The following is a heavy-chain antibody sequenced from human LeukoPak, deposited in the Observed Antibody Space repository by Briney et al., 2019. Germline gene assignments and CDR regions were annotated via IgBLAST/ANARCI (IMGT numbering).Heavy chain of an antibody. V-gene: IGHV4-39*07. J-gene: IGHJ6*03. CDR2: IYYSGST. Sequence: PSGTLSLTCTVSGGSISSSSYYWGWIRQPPGKGLEWIGSIYYSGSTYYNPSLKSRVTISVDTSKNQFSLKLSSVTAADTAVYYCARVPYYYFYMDVWGKGTTVTVSS. CDR3: ARVPYYYFYMDV. CDR1: GGSISSSSYY.